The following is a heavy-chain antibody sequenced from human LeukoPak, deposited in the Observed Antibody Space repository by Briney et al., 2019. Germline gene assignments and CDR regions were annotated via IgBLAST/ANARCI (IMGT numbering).Heavy chain of an antibody. V-gene: IGHV3-23*01. J-gene: IGHJ4*02. CDR3: AKDRLGANLYFDY. CDR2: MTGSCDIT. D-gene: IGHD1-26*01. Sequence: PGGSLRLSCAASGFTFSSYAMSWVRQAPGKGLEWVSAMTGSCDITYYTDSVKGRFTISRENYKNTLYLQMNSLRAEDTAVYYCAKDRLGANLYFDYWGQGTLVTVSS. CDR1: GFTFSSYA.